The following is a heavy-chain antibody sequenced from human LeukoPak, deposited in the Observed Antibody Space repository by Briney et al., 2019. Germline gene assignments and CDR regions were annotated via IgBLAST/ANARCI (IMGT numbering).Heavy chain of an antibody. CDR1: GGTFSSYA. D-gene: IGHD2-2*02. V-gene: IGHV3-23*01. Sequence: GASVKVSCKASGGTFSSYAMSWVRQAPGKGLEWVSAISGSGGSTYYADSVKGRFTISRDNSKNTLYLQMNSLRAEDTAVYYCAEDLVVVPAAISAYYYYYGMDVWGQGTTVTVSS. CDR2: ISGSGGST. J-gene: IGHJ6*02. CDR3: AEDLVVVPAAISAYYYYYGMDV.